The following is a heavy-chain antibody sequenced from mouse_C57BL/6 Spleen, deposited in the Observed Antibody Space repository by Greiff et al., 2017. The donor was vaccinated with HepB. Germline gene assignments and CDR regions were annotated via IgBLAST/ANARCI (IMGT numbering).Heavy chain of an antibody. CDR3: ARGITTVVAEGSYFDY. CDR2: IYPRSGNT. CDR1: GYTFTSYG. D-gene: IGHD1-1*01. Sequence: QVQLQQSGAELARPGASVKLSCKASGYTFTSYGISWVKQRTGQGLEWIGEIYPRSGNTYYNEKFKGKATLTADKSSSTAYMELRSLTSEDSAVYVYARGITTVVAEGSYFDYWGQGTTLTVSS. V-gene: IGHV1-81*01. J-gene: IGHJ2*01.